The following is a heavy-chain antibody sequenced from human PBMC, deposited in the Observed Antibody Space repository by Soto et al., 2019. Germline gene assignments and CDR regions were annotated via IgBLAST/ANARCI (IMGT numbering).Heavy chain of an antibody. CDR3: ARDTGGSYDF. CDR2: TRDKANNYAS. D-gene: IGHD1-26*01. CDR1: GFTFSDYY. Sequence: PGGSLRLSSAASGFTFSDYYMDWVRQLPGKGLEWVGRTRDKANNYASEYAPSLKGRFTISRHDSEDSMFLQLNSLKTEDTAVYYCARDTGGSYDFWGQGALVTVSS. J-gene: IGHJ4*02. V-gene: IGHV3-72*01.